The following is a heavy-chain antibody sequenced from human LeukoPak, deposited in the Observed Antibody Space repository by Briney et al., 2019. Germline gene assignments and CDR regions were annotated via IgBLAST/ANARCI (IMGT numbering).Heavy chain of an antibody. CDR3: ARSGRDVVVVAATRNWFDP. V-gene: IGHV4-59*12. D-gene: IGHD2-15*01. CDR2: IYHSGST. J-gene: IGHJ5*02. CDR1: GGSISSYY. Sequence: SEALSLTCTVSGGSISSYYWSWIRQPPGKGLEWIGEIYHSGSTNYNPSLKSRVTISVDTSKNQFSLKLSSVTAADTAVYYCARSGRDVVVVAATRNWFDPWGQGTLVTVSS.